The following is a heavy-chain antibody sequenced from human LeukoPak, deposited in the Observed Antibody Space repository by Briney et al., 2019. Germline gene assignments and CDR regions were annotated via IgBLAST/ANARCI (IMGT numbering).Heavy chain of an antibody. D-gene: IGHD3-16*02. CDR2: ISGGGDLS. Sequence: PGGSLRLSCAASGFAFSGHSVSWLRQAPGKGLQWVSVISGGGDLSDYADSVKGRFTISRDNSRGTLYLQMNSLRAEDSALYYCARCTSSCYRGRFDSWGQGTLVTVSS. V-gene: IGHV3-23*01. CDR1: GFAFSGHS. CDR3: ARCTSSCYRGRFDS. J-gene: IGHJ5*01.